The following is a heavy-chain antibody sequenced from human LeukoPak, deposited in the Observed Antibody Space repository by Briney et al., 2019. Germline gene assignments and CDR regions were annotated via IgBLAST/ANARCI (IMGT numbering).Heavy chain of an antibody. J-gene: IGHJ4*02. CDR3: ARGYHSSSWYSPIGY. CDR1: GGSISSGGYY. CDR2: IYYSGST. V-gene: IGHV4-31*03. Sequence: PSQTLSLTCTVSGGSISSGGYYWNWIRQHPGKGLEWIGYIYYSGSTYYNPSLKSRVTISVDTSKNQFSLKLSSVTAADTAVYYCARGYHSSSWYSPIGYWGQGTLVTVAS. D-gene: IGHD6-13*01.